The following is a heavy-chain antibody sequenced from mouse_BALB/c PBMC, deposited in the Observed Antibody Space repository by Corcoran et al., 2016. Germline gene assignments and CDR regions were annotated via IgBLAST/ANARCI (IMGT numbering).Heavy chain of an antibody. J-gene: IGHJ1*01. CDR2: IDPANGNT. Sequence: EVQLQQSGAELVKPGASVKLSCTASGFNIKDTYMHWVKQRPEQGLEWIGRIDPANGNTKYDPKFQGKATITADTSSNTAYLQLSSLTSEDTAVYYCARGYYYGSPDWYFDVWGAGTTVTVSS. D-gene: IGHD1-1*01. CDR3: ARGYYYGSPDWYFDV. V-gene: IGHV14-3*02. CDR1: GFNIKDTY.